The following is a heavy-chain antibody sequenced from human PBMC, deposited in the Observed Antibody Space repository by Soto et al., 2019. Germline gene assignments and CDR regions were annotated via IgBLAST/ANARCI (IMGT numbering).Heavy chain of an antibody. CDR3: ARQTGGFGYYFDY. V-gene: IGHV4-39*01. CDR2: IYYSGST. CDR1: GGSISSSSYY. Sequence: QLRLQESGPGLVKPSETLSLTCTVSGGSISSSSYYWGWIRQPPGKGLEWIGAIYYSGSTYYNPSLKSRVTMSVDTSKNQFSLKLSSVTAADTAMYYCARQTGGFGYYFDYWGQGPLVTVSS. J-gene: IGHJ4*02. D-gene: IGHD3-16*01.